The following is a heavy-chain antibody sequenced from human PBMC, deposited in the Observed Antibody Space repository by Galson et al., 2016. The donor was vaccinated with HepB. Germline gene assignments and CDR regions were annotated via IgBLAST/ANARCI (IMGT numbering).Heavy chain of an antibody. J-gene: IGHJ4*02. CDR3: ARDYRHCGADPM. CDR2: IKQDASEK. D-gene: IGHD2-21*02. CDR1: GFAFNTYW. Sequence: SLRLSCAASGFAFNTYWMSWVRHAPGKGLEWVANIKQDASEKYYVDSVKGRFTISRDNAKNSLYLQMNSLTADDTAVYYCARDYRHCGADPMGVQGTLVTVSS. V-gene: IGHV3-7*01.